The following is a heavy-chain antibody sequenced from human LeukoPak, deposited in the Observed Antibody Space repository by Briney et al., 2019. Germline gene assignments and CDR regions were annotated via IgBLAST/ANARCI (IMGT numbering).Heavy chain of an antibody. J-gene: IGHJ4*02. V-gene: IGHV1-18*01. D-gene: IGHD1-1*01. CDR1: GYTFTSYG. CDR3: ARAGQLDY. CDR2: INTNNVNR. Sequence: ASVKVSCKASGYTFTSYGISWVRQAPGQGLEWMGWINTNNVNRNYAQKLQGRVTMTTDTSTNTAYMELMSLTSDDTAVYYCARAGQLDYWGPGTLVTVSS.